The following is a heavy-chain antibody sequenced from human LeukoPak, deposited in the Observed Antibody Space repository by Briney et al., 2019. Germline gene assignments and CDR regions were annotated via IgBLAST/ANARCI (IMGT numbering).Heavy chain of an antibody. J-gene: IGHJ1*01. D-gene: IGHD2-8*01. V-gene: IGHV3-21*01. CDR1: GFTFSSDN. CDR3: ARGSCTITPCYIRAKFFQY. CDR2: ISAGSDYI. Sequence: PGGSLRLSCAASGFTFSSDNMNWVRQAPGEGLEWVSSISAGSDYIYYADSVKGRFTVSRDNARNSLNLQMNSLGVEDTAVYYCARGSCTITPCYIRAKFFQYWGQGTLVTVSS.